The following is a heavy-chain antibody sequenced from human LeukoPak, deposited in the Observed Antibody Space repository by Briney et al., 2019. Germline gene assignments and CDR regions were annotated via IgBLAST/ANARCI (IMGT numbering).Heavy chain of an antibody. V-gene: IGHV1-69*05. CDR3: ASHSSTSYYYMDV. CDR2: IIAIFGKA. D-gene: IGHD6-13*01. Sequence: SVKLSCKASGGTFTSYAISWVRQAPGHRREWMGGIIAIFGKANYAQKFQGRVTITTDESTSTAYMELSSLRSEDAAVYDCASHSSTSYYYMDVWGKGTTVTVSS. CDR1: GGTFTSYA. J-gene: IGHJ6*03.